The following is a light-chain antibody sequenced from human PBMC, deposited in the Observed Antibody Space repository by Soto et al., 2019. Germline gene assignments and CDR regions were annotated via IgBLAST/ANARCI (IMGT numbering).Light chain of an antibody. CDR3: QKYNSAPKT. Sequence: DSQMTQSPSSLSPSVGDRVTITCLASQGISNYLAWYQQKPGKVPKLLIYAASTWQSGVPSRFSGSGSGTDFTLTISSLQPEDVATYYCQKYNSAPKTFGQGTKVDIK. J-gene: IGKJ1*01. V-gene: IGKV1-27*01. CDR2: AAS. CDR1: QGISNY.